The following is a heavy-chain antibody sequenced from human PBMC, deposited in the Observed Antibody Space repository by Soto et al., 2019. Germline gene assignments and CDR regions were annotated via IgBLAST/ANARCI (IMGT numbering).Heavy chain of an antibody. CDR1: GGTFGTDT. CDR2: ITPIFGTA. D-gene: IGHD5-12*01. V-gene: IGHV1-69*06. J-gene: IGHJ6*02. CDR3: ARAPVVATIFYYHAMDV. Sequence: QVQLVQSGAEVKKPGSSVKVSCKASGGTFGTDTVSWVRQDPGQGLEWMGGITPIFGTANYAQKFQGRVTLTADKSTGTAYMELSSLRSDDTATYYCARAPVVATIFYYHAMDVWGPGTTVTVSS.